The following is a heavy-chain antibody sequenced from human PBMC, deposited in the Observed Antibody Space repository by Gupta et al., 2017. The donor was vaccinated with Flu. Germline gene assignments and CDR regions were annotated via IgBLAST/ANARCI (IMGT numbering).Heavy chain of an antibody. D-gene: IGHD1-7*01. CDR3: TTDFLELRGIDY. CDR1: GFTFSNAW. Sequence: EVQLVESGGGLVKPGGSLRLSCAASGFTFSNAWMSWVRQAPGKGLEWVGRIKSKTDGGTTDYAAPVKGRFTISRDDSKNTLYLQMNSLKTEDTAVYYCTTDFLELRGIDYWGQGTLVTVSS. CDR2: IKSKTDGGTT. V-gene: IGHV3-15*01. J-gene: IGHJ4*02.